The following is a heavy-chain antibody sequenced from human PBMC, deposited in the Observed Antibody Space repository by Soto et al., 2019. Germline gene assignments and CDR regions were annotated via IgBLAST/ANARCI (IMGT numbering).Heavy chain of an antibody. V-gene: IGHV3-23*01. J-gene: IGHJ4*02. CDR3: AKDQGSGWCEIVY. CDR1: GFTFSNYA. D-gene: IGHD6-25*01. CDR2: ISGSGGST. Sequence: EVQLLESGGGLVQPGGSLRLSCAASGFTFSNYAVTWVRQAPGKGLEWVSTISGSGGSTYYADSVKGRFTISRDNSKNTLYLQGDCVWAEDTAVYSCAKDQGSGWCEIVYWGQGTLVVVSS.